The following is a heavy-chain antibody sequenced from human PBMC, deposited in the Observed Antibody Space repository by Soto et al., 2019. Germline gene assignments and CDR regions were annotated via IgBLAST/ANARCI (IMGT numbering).Heavy chain of an antibody. Sequence: QLQLQESGSRLVKPSQTLSLICTVSGGSISGGGYLWSWIRQPPGKGLEWIGYIYQSGEPFYSPPLKSRVTISIDRSKNQFSLYLRSVTAADTAIYFCGRVLWITASCFLEYWGHGTLVAVSS. J-gene: IGHJ4*01. D-gene: IGHD2-2*01. CDR2: IYQSGEP. V-gene: IGHV4-30-2*01. CDR3: GRVLWITASCFLEY. CDR1: GGSISGGGYL.